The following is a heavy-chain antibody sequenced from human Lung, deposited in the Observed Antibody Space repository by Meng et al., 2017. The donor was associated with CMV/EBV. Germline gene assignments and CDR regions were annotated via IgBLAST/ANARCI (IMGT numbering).Heavy chain of an antibody. CDR1: GFTFRDYY. CDR2: ISSTSNFI. D-gene: IGHD1-26*01. V-gene: IGHV3-11*05. CDR3: ARDSGLLPDY. J-gene: IGHJ4*02. Sequence: RLVWVGGGWGMPEGSLRLSCAASGFTFRDYYMSWVRQAPGKGLEWVSYISSTSNFINYADSVRGRFTISGDDARSSVYLQMNSLRAEDTAVYYCARDSGLLPDYWGQGILVTVSS.